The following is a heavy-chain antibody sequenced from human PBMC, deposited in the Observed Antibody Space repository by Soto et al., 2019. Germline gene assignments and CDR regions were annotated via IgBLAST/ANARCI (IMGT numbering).Heavy chain of an antibody. CDR2: ISGSGGST. CDR1: GFTFSSYA. V-gene: IGHV3-23*01. CDR3: AKDRDYGDYVSVFDY. Sequence: GGSLRLSCAASGFTFSSYAMSWVRQAPGKGLEWVSAISGSGGSTYYADSVKGRFTISRDNSKNTLYLQMNSLRAEDTAVYYCAKDRDYGDYVSVFDYWGQGTLVTVSS. D-gene: IGHD4-17*01. J-gene: IGHJ4*02.